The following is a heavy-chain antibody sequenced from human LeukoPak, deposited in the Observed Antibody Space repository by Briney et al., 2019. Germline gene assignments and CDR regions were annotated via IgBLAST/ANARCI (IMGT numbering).Heavy chain of an antibody. CDR2: IYYSGST. CDR3: ARFVPTYCSSTSCYTYFDY. V-gene: IGHV4-39*07. D-gene: IGHD2-2*02. CDR1: GGSISSSSYY. J-gene: IGHJ4*02. Sequence: SETLSLTCTVSGGSISSSSYYWGWIRQPPGKGLEWIGSIYYSGSTNYNPSLKSRVTISVDTSKNQFSLKLSSVTAADTAVYYCARFVPTYCSSTSCYTYFDYWGQGTLVTVSS.